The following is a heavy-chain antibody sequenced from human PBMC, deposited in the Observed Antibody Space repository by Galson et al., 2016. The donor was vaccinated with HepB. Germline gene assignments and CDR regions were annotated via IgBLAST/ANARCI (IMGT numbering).Heavy chain of an antibody. CDR1: GFTFRTYS. D-gene: IGHD1-26*01. CDR3: ARERGDRYGGGYQSSLAF. V-gene: IGHV3-33*08. CDR2: LWYDGSKK. J-gene: IGHJ4*02. Sequence: SLRLSCAASGFTFRTYSMTWVRQAPGKGLEWVAVLWYDGSKKYYADSVKGRFTISRDNSKNTVYLQVNSLRAEDTAVYYCARERGDRYGGGYQSSLAFWGQGTLVTVSS.